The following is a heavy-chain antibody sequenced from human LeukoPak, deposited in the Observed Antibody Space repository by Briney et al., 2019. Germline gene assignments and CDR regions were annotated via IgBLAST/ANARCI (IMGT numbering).Heavy chain of an antibody. Sequence: SETLSLTCSVSGDSITSGSYFWSWVRQPAGKGLEWIGRIQASGRTSYNPSLKSRVTISMDTSKNQFSLKLSFVTAADTALYYCARGLSSAWEVRGYWGQGTLVTVSS. CDR1: GDSITSGSYF. J-gene: IGHJ4*02. CDR2: IQASGRT. CDR3: ARGLSSAWEVRGY. D-gene: IGHD3-10*01. V-gene: IGHV4-61*02.